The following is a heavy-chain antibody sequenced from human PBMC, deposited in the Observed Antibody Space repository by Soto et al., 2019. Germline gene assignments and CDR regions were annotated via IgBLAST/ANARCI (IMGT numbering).Heavy chain of an antibody. Sequence: SETLSLTCTVSGDSISTDYWSWIRQSPGKGLEWIGFIYYGGSTNYNPSLKSRVTISVDTPKNQFSLKLSSVTAADTAVYYCARDGPHISIFGYGDYWGQGNLVTVSS. CDR2: IYYGGST. J-gene: IGHJ4*02. D-gene: IGHD3-3*01. CDR1: GDSISTDY. CDR3: ARDGPHISIFGYGDY. V-gene: IGHV4-4*08.